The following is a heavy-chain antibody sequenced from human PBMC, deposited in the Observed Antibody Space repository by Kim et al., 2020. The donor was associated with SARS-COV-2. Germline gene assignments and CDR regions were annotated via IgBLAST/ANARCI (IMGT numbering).Heavy chain of an antibody. J-gene: IGHJ4*02. D-gene: IGHD1-26*01. CDR1: GFPFSSYN. CDR2: ITSSSTTI. CDR3: ASDSGRYYGSNVY. V-gene: IGHV3-48*02. Sequence: GGSLRLSCAASGFPFSSYNMIWVRQAPGKGLQWVSYITSSSTTIYYADSVKGRFTTSRDNAKNSLYLQMNSLRDEDTAVYYCASDSGRYYGSNVYWCQGT.